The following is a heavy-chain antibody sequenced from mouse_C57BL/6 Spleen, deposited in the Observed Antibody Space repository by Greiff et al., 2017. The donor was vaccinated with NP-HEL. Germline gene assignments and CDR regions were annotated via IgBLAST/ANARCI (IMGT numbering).Heavy chain of an antibody. CDR2: IRNKANGYTT. CDR1: GFTFTDYY. CDR3: ARFYDGYFWFAY. J-gene: IGHJ3*01. V-gene: IGHV7-3*01. Sequence: DVKLVESGGGLVQPGGSLSLSCAASGFTFTDYYMSWVRQPPGKALEWLGFIRNKANGYTTEYSASVKGRFTISRDNSQSILYLQMNALRAEDSATYYCARFYDGYFWFAYWGQGTLVTVSA. D-gene: IGHD2-3*01.